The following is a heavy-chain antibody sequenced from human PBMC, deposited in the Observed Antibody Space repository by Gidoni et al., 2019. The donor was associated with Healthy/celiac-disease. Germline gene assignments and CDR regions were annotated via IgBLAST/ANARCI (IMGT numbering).Heavy chain of an antibody. J-gene: IGHJ3*02. CDR3: AKDRPRYCSSTSCYTGAFDI. D-gene: IGHD2-2*02. CDR2: IRYDGSNK. CDR1: GFTFSSYG. V-gene: IGHV3-30*02. Sequence: QVQLVESGGGVVQPGGSLRLSCAASGFTFSSYGMHWVRQAPGKGLEWVAFIRYDGSNKYYADAVKGRFTISRDNSKNTLYLQMNSLRAEDTAVYYCAKDRPRYCSSTSCYTGAFDIWGQGTMVTVSS.